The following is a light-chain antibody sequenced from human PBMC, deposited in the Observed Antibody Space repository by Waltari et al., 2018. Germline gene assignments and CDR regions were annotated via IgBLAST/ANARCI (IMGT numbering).Light chain of an antibody. CDR1: QDISTY. CDR3: QQFNAYPLFT. J-gene: IGKJ3*01. Sequence: DIQLTQSPSFLSASVGARVAITCRASQDISTYLAWYQQKPGKAPRLLIYPASTLQNGVPLRFSGSGSGTEFTLTITNLQPEDFAAYYCQQFNAYPLFTFGPGTKLDIK. V-gene: IGKV1-9*01. CDR2: PAS.